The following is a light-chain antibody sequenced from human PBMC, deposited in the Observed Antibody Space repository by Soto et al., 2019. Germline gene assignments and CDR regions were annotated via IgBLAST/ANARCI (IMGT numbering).Light chain of an antibody. CDR3: QHYGSSSRT. J-gene: IGKJ1*01. V-gene: IGKV3-20*01. CDR2: GAS. CDR1: QSLSSGF. Sequence: DIELTQSPSTLSSSLGERATLTCRASQSLSSGFLAWYQQKPGQAPRLLIYGASSRGTGIPDRFSGSGSGTDFTLTISRLEPEDFAVYYCQHYGSSSRTFGQGTKVDIK.